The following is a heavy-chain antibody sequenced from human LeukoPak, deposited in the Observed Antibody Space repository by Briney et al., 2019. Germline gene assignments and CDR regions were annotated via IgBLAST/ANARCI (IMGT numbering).Heavy chain of an antibody. CDR1: GFTSSNYD. J-gene: IGHJ4*02. Sequence: QTGGSLRLSCAASGFTSSNYDMHWVRQAAGKGLEWVSAIGTAGDTYYPGSVKGRFTISRENAKNSLYLQMNSLSAGDTAVYYCASSPAYSSSWYAIDNWGQGTLVTVSS. D-gene: IGHD6-13*01. V-gene: IGHV3-13*01. CDR2: IGTAGDT. CDR3: ASSPAYSSSWYAIDN.